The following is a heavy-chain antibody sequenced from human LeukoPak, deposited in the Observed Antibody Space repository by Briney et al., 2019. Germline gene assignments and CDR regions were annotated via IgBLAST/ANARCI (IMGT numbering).Heavy chain of an antibody. J-gene: IGHJ5*02. CDR1: DGSISSSSYY. CDR2: ISYSGST. CDR3: ARPIASVFGVLKP. Sequence: SETLSLTCTVSDGSISSSSYYWGWIRQPPGKGLEWIGSISYSGSTYYNSSLKSRVTISVDTSKNQFSLKLSSVTAADTAVYYCARPIASVFGVLKPWGQGTLVTVSS. D-gene: IGHD3-3*01. V-gene: IGHV4-39*01.